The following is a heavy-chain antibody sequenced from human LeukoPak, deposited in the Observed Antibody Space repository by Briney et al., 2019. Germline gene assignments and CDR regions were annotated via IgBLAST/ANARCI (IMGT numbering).Heavy chain of an antibody. V-gene: IGHV3-21*01. CDR2: ISSSSSYI. CDR1: GFTFSSYS. CDR3: ARVSSHGSSGPY. Sequence: PGGSLRLSCAASGFTFSSYSMNWVRQAPGKGLEWVSSISSSSSYIYYADSVKGRFTISRDNAKNSLYLQMNSLRAEDTAVYYCARVSSHGSSGPYWGQGTLVTVSS. J-gene: IGHJ4*02. D-gene: IGHD3-22*01.